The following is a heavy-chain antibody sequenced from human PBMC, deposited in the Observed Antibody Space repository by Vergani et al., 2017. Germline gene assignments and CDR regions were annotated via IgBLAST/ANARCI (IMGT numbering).Heavy chain of an antibody. CDR3: ARDGSSVVVAAFFDY. CDR1: GGSISSYY. Sequence: QVQLQESGPGLVKPSETLSLTCTVSGGSISSYYWRWIRQPAGKGLEWIGRIYTSGSTNYNPSLKSRVTMSVDTSKNQFSLKLSSVTAADTAVYYCARDGSSVVVAAFFDYWGQGTLVTVSS. D-gene: IGHD2-15*01. J-gene: IGHJ4*02. CDR2: IYTSGST. V-gene: IGHV4-4*07.